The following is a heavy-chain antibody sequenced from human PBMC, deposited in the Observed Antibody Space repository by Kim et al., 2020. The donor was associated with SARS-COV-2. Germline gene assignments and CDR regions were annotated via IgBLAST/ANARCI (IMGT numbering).Heavy chain of an antibody. CDR2: ISGSGGST. V-gene: IGHV3-23*01. J-gene: IGHJ4*02. Sequence: GGSLRLSCAASGFTFSSYAMSWVRQAPGKGLEWVSAISGSGGSTYYADSVKGRFTISRDNSKNTLYLQMNSLRAEDTAVCYCGEMATTPFGFDYWGQGTLVTVSS. CDR3: GEMATTPFGFDY. CDR1: GFTFSSYA. D-gene: IGHD3-16*01.